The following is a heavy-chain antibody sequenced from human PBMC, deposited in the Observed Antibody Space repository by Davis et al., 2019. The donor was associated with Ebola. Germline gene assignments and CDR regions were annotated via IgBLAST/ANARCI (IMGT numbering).Heavy chain of an antibody. Sequence: GGSLRLSCAASGFTFSSYAMAWVRQAPGKGLEWVANIHPDGGDKHYVDSVKGRFTISRDNGKNSLYLQMNSLRAEDTAVYYCARPDRSIRTTPGFWGQGTLVTVSS. CDR1: GFTFSSYA. V-gene: IGHV3-7*01. D-gene: IGHD1-1*01. CDR3: ARPDRSIRTTPGF. J-gene: IGHJ4*02. CDR2: IHPDGGDK.